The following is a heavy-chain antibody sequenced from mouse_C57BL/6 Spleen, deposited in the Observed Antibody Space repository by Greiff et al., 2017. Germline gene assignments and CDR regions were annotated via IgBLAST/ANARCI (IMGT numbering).Heavy chain of an antibody. V-gene: IGHV1-69*01. D-gene: IGHD2-2*01. Sequence: QVQLKQPGAELVMPGASVKLSCKASGYTFTSYWMHWVKQRPGQGLEWIGELDPSDSYTNYNQKFKGKSTLTVDKSSSTAYMQLSSLTSEDSAVYYCARVPHGYDSSYWYFDVWGTGTTVTVSS. CDR1: GYTFTSYW. CDR3: ARVPHGYDSSYWYFDV. J-gene: IGHJ1*03. CDR2: LDPSDSYT.